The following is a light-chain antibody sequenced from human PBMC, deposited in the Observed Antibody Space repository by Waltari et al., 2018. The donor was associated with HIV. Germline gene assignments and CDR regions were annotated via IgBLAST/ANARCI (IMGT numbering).Light chain of an antibody. V-gene: IGLV1-47*01. CDR3: AAWDDSLSGAV. Sequence: QSVLTQPPSASGTPGQRVTISCSGRSSNIGSNYIYWYQQLPGTAPKLLIDRNNQRPSGVPDRFSGSKSGTSASLAISGLRSEDEADYYCAAWDDSLSGAVFGGGTQLTVL. CDR1: SSNIGSNY. J-gene: IGLJ7*01. CDR2: RNN.